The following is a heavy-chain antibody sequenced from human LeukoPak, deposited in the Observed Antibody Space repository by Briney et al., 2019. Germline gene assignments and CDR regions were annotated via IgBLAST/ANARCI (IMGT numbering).Heavy chain of an antibody. CDR1: GLTFSSYE. CDR2: ISSSGSTI. J-gene: IGHJ4*02. V-gene: IGHV3-48*03. CDR3: AKHKTYYDSSAYPHRTFDY. D-gene: IGHD3-22*01. Sequence: TGGSLRLSCAASGLTFSSYEMNWVRQAPGKGLEWVSYISSSGSTIYYADSVKGRFTISRDNAKNSLYLQMNSLRAEDTAVYYCAKHKTYYDSSAYPHRTFDYWGQGTLATVSS.